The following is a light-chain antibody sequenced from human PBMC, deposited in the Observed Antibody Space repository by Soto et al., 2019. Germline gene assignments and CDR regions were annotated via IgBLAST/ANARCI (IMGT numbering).Light chain of an antibody. J-gene: IGLJ1*01. CDR2: EGS. V-gene: IGLV2-23*03. CDR3: CSYAGSSTFFYV. Sequence: QSALTHPASVSGSPGQSITISCTGTSSDVGSYNLVSWYQQHPGNAPKLMIYEGSKRPSGVSNRSSGSKSGNTASLPISGLQAEDEADYYCCSYAGSSTFFYVLGTGTKVTVL. CDR1: SSDVGSYNL.